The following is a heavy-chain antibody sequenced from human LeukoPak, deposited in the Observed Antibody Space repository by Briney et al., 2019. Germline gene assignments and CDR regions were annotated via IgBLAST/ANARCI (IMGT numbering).Heavy chain of an antibody. CDR1: GFTFSRYE. Sequence: GGSLRLSCAASGFTFSRYEMNWVRQAPGKGLEWVSYISASTTTTYYADPVKRRFTIFGNNTNNSLHLQISSLRDEHTAIYFCAKATDTYGYLFDQWGQGTLVTVSS. V-gene: IGHV3-48*03. D-gene: IGHD5-18*01. CDR3: AKATDTYGYLFDQ. J-gene: IGHJ4*02. CDR2: ISASTTTT.